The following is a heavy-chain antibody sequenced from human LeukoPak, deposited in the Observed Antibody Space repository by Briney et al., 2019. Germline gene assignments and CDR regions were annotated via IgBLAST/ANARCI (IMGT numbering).Heavy chain of an antibody. CDR3: ERGDIAAAAHVDLFDY. V-gene: IGHV1-46*01. D-gene: IGHD6-13*01. CDR2: INPRGGGT. CDR1: GYTFTSCY. Sequence: ASVKVSCKASGYTFTSCYMHWVRQAPGQGLEWMGIINPRGGGTAYAQKFQGRVTMTSDTSTSTVYMELSSLRSEDTAVYYCERGDIAAAAHVDLFDYWGQGTLVTVSS. J-gene: IGHJ4*02.